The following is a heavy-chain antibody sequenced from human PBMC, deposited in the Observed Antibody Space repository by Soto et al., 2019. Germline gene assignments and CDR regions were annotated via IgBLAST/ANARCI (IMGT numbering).Heavy chain of an antibody. Sequence: XESLSLTCTVSGGSISSYYWSWIRQPPGKGLEWIGYIYYSGSTNYNPSLKSRVTISVDTSKNQFSLKLSSVTAADTAVYYCARSRRKQLAPDYWGQGTLVTAPQ. V-gene: IGHV4-59*01. CDR3: ARSRRKQLAPDY. CDR1: GGSISSYY. J-gene: IGHJ4*02. CDR2: IYYSGST. D-gene: IGHD6-6*01.